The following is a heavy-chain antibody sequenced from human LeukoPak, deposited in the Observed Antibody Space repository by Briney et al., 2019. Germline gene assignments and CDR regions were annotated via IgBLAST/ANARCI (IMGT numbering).Heavy chain of an antibody. CDR1: GGSFSGYY. Sequence: SETLSLTCAVYGGSFSGYYWSWIRQPPGKGLEWIGEINHSGSTNYNPSLKSRVTISVDTSKNQFSLKLSSVTAADTAVYYCASLLANTAMAPGYYGMDVWGQGTTVTVSS. D-gene: IGHD5-18*01. J-gene: IGHJ6*02. CDR2: INHSGST. V-gene: IGHV4-34*01. CDR3: ASLLANTAMAPGYYGMDV.